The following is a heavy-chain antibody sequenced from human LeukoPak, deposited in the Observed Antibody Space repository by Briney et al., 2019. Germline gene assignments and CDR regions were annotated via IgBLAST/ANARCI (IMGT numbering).Heavy chain of an antibody. J-gene: IGHJ4*02. CDR1: GYTFTGYY. D-gene: IGHD2-2*01. CDR2: INPNSGGT. CDR3: ARLQGNCSSTSCFDY. V-gene: IGHV1-2*06. Sequence: ASVKVSCKASGYTFTGYYMHWVRQAPGQGLEWMGRINPNSGGTNYAQKFQGRVTMTRDTSISTAYMELSRLRSDDTAVYYCARLQGNCSSTSCFDYWGQGTLVTVSS.